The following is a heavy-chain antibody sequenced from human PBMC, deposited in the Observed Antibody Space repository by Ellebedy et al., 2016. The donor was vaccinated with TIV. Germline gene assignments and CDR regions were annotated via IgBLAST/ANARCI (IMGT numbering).Heavy chain of an antibody. CDR3: SREVVLVVYAYFFGN. CDR1: GFTFGNYA. CDR2: IRSKAFGGTT. J-gene: IGHJ4*02. Sequence: GESLKISCTASGFTFGNYAVSWFRQAPGKGLEWVGLIRSKAFGGTTEYAASVRGRFTISRDDSKSLAYLELNSLKTEDTAVYYCSREVVLVVYAYFFGNWGQGTLVTVSS. V-gene: IGHV3-49*03. D-gene: IGHD2-8*01.